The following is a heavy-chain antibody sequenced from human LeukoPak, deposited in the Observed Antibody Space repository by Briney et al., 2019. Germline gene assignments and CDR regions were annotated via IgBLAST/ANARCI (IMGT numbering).Heavy chain of an antibody. V-gene: IGHV1-2*04. Sequence: ASVKVSCKASGYTFTGYYMHWVRQAPGQGLEWMGWINPNSGGTNYAQKFQGWVTMTRDTSISTAYMEPSRLRSDDTAVYYCARGPLYYYYGMDVWGQGTTVTVSS. J-gene: IGHJ6*02. CDR2: INPNSGGT. CDR1: GYTFTGYY. CDR3: ARGPLYYYYGMDV.